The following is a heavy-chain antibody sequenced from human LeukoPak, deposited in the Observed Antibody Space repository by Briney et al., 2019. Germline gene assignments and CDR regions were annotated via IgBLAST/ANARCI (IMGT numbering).Heavy chain of an antibody. CDR2: IIPIFGTA. J-gene: IGHJ4*02. Sequence: SVKVSCKASGGTFSSYAISWVRQAPGQGLEWMGGIIPIFGTANYAQEFQGRVTITADESTSTAYMELSSLRSEDTAVYYCASGQDYYDSSGYYKGWGQGTLVTVSS. CDR3: ASGQDYYDSSGYYKG. V-gene: IGHV1-69*13. CDR1: GGTFSSYA. D-gene: IGHD3-22*01.